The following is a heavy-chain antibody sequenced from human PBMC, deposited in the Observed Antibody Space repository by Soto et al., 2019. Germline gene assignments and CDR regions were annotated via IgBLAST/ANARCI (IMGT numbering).Heavy chain of an antibody. CDR1: GFTFSSYS. J-gene: IGHJ4*02. D-gene: IGHD4-17*01. V-gene: IGHV3-48*02. Sequence: GGSLRLSCAASGFTFSSYSMNWVRQAPGKGLEWVSYISSSSSTIYYADSVKGRFTISRDNAKNSLYLQMNSLRDEDTAVYYCARDIPPYDYGDGFDYWGQGTLVTVSS. CDR2: ISSSSSTI. CDR3: ARDIPPYDYGDGFDY.